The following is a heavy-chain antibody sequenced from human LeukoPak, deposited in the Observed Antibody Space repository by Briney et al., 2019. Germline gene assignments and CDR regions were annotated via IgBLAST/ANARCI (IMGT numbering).Heavy chain of an antibody. CDR3: ARLYDSSGYYDY. J-gene: IGHJ4*02. CDR1: GGSISSYY. Sequence: SETLSLTCTVSGGSISSYYWSWIRQPAGKGLEWIGRIYTSESTNYNPSLKSRVTMSVDTSKNQFSLKLSSVTAADTAVYYCARLYDSSGYYDYWGQGTLVTVSS. CDR2: IYTSEST. V-gene: IGHV4-4*07. D-gene: IGHD3-22*01.